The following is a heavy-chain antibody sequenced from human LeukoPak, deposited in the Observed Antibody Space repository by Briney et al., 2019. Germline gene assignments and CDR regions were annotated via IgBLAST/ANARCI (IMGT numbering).Heavy chain of an antibody. V-gene: IGHV3-23*01. CDR1: AFSDKSNY. J-gene: IGHJ4*02. D-gene: IGHD1-26*01. CDR2: FSGSDDNT. CDR3: AKVVGASW. Sequence: PGGSLRLSCVASAFSDKSNYMWWVRQAPGKGLEWVSTFSGSDDNTYYGDSVRGRFTLSRDNSKSTLYLQMNRLRAEDTAVYFCAKVVGASWWGQGTLVTVSS.